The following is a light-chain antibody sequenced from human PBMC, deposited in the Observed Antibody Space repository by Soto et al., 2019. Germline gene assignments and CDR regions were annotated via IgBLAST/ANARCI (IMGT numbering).Light chain of an antibody. CDR2: GAS. V-gene: IGKV3-20*01. Sequence: EIVLTQSPGTLSLSPGERATLSCRASQSVSSSYLAWYQQKPGQPPRLLIYGASSRATGIPDRFSGSGSGSDFTLTISSLQSEDFAVYYCQQYNKWPLTFGPGTKVDI. CDR3: QQYNKWPLT. J-gene: IGKJ3*01. CDR1: QSVSSSY.